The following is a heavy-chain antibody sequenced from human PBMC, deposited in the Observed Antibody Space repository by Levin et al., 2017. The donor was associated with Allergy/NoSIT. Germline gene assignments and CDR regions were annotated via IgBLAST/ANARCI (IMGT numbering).Heavy chain of an antibody. CDR1: GFTFSTYW. D-gene: IGHD4-11*01. Sequence: GGSLRLSCAASGFTFSTYWMHWVRQPPGKGLVWVSHVNSDGSSTNYADSVKGRFTISRDNTKNTLYLQMNSLRAEDTAVYYCVRSYYSSPDNWGQGTLVTVSS. J-gene: IGHJ4*02. CDR3: VRSYYSSPDN. CDR2: VNSDGSST. V-gene: IGHV3-74*01.